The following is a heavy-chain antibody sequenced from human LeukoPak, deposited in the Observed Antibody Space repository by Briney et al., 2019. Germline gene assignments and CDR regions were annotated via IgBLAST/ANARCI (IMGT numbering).Heavy chain of an antibody. Sequence: SETLSLTCTVSGYSISSGYYWGWIRQPPGKGLEWIGSIYHSGSTYYNPSLKSRVTISVDTSKNQFSLKLSSVAAADTAVYYCAGGPAAPYYMDVWGKGTTVTVSS. V-gene: IGHV4-38-2*02. CDR2: IYHSGST. CDR1: GYSISSGYY. J-gene: IGHJ6*03. D-gene: IGHD2-2*01. CDR3: AGGPAAPYYMDV.